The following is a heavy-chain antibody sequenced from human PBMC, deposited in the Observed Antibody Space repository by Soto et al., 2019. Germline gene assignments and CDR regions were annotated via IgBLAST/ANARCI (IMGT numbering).Heavy chain of an antibody. J-gene: IGHJ6*02. CDR1: GFTFSSYA. CDR2: ISGSGGST. V-gene: IGHV3-23*01. D-gene: IGHD5-12*01. Sequence: PGGSLRLSCAASGFTFSSYAMSWVRQAPGKGLEWVSAISGSGGSTYYADSVKGRFTISRDNSKNTLYLQMNSLRAEDTAVYYCAKDRVYSGYDLAYYYYGMDVWGQGTTVTVSS. CDR3: AKDRVYSGYDLAYYYYGMDV.